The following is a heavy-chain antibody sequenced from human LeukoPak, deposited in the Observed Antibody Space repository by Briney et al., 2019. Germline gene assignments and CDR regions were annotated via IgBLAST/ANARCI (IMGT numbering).Heavy chain of an antibody. CDR2: ISAYNGNT. D-gene: IGHD6-6*01. J-gene: IGHJ4*02. V-gene: IGHV1-18*01. CDR3: ARSRQLVLIDY. CDR1: GYTFTSYG. Sequence: RASVKVSCTASGYTFTSYGISWVRQAPGQGLEWMGWISAYNGNTNYAQKLQGRVTMTTDASTSTAYMELRSLRSDDTAVYYCARSRQLVLIDYWGQGTLVTVSS.